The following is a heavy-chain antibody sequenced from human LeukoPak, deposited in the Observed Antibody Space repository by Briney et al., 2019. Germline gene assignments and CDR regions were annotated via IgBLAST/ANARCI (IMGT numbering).Heavy chain of an antibody. CDR2: ISYDASNK. D-gene: IGHD3-10*01. Sequence: PGRSLRLSCAASGFTFSSYAMHWVRQAPGKGLEWVAVISYDASNKYYADSVKGRFTISRDNSKNTLYLQMNSLRAEDTAVYYLSKGRGGFDYWGQGTLVTVSS. J-gene: IGHJ4*02. CDR1: GFTFSSYA. V-gene: IGHV3-30-3*01. CDR3: SKGRGGFDY.